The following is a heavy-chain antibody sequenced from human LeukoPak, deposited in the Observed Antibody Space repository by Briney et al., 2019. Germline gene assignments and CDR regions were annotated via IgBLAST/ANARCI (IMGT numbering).Heavy chain of an antibody. CDR3: ARGRGGGVKYYYYGMDV. CDR2: MNPNSGNT. J-gene: IGHJ6*02. CDR1: GYTFTSYD. V-gene: IGHV1-8*01. D-gene: IGHD3-16*01. Sequence: ASVKVSCKASGYTFTSYDINWVRQATGQGLEWMGWMNPNSGNTGYAQKFQGRVTMTRNTSISTAYMELSSLRSEDTAVYYWARGRGGGVKYYYYGMDVWGQGTTVTVSS.